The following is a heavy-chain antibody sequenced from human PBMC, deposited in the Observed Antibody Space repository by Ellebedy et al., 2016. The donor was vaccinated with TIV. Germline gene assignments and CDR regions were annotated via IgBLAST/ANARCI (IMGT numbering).Heavy chain of an antibody. CDR3: ARDPSERRGIYSSSAFFDY. V-gene: IGHV3-21*01. CDR2: ISSSSSYI. D-gene: IGHD6-6*01. Sequence: GESLKISCAASGFTFSSYSMNWVRQAPGKGLEWVSSISSSSSYIYYADSVKGRFTVSRDNAQNSLYLQMNSLRAGDTAVYYCARDPSERRGIYSSSAFFDYWGQGTLVTVSS. CDR1: GFTFSSYS. J-gene: IGHJ4*02.